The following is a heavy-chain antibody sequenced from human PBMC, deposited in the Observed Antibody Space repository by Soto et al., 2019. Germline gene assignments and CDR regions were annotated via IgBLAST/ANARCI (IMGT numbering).Heavy chain of an antibody. CDR1: GFCLSSYT. J-gene: IGHJ4*02. CDR2: VSSSSTYI. D-gene: IGHD6-13*01. V-gene: IGHV3-21*01. Sequence: GSLWLACAPSGFCLSSYTMSWVRHATGKGLEGVSSVSSSSTYIYYADSVKGRFTISRDNAKNSLYLQMNSLRAEDTAMYYCARGSHSTTWYGGQFDYWGQGTLVTVSS. CDR3: ARGSHSTTWYGGQFDY.